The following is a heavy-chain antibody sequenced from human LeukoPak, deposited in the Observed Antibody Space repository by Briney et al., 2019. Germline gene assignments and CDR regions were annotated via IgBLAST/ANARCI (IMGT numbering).Heavy chain of an antibody. CDR3: ARVQMNSGGSCYSRGPCYYYYMDV. CDR1: GDSVSSNSAA. V-gene: IGHV6-1*01. D-gene: IGHD2-15*01. Sequence: SQTLSLTCAISGDSVSSNSAAWNWIRQSPSRGLEWLGRTYYRSKWYNDYAVSVKSRITINPDTSKNQFSLQLNSVTPEDTAVYYCARVQMNSGGSCYSRGPCYYYYMDVWGKGTTVTISS. CDR2: TYYRSKWYN. J-gene: IGHJ6*03.